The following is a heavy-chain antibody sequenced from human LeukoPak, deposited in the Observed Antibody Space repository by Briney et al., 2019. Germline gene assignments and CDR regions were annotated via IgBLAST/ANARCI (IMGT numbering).Heavy chain of an antibody. J-gene: IGHJ4*02. V-gene: IGHV1-18*01. Sequence: GASVKVSCKASGYTFTNYGISWVRQAPGQGLEWMGWISAYNGNTNYAQKLQGRVTMTTDTSTSTAYMELRSLRSDDTAVYYCARYSRPQAHDYGDYSALYWGQGTLVTVSS. CDR3: ARYSRPQAHDYGDYSALY. CDR1: GYTFTNYG. D-gene: IGHD4-17*01. CDR2: ISAYNGNT.